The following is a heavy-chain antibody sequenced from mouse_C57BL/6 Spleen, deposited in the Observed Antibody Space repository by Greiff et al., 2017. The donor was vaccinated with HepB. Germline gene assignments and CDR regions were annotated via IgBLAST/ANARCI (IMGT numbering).Heavy chain of an antibody. J-gene: IGHJ2*01. CDR1: GFSLSTSGMG. Sequence: QVTLKVCGPGILQSSQTLSLTCSFSGFSLSTSGMGVSWIRQPSGKGLEWLAHIYWDDDKRYNPSLKSRLTISKDTSRNQVFLKITSVDTADTATYYCARERSLNFDYWGQGTTLTVSS. CDR2: IYWDDDK. CDR3: ARERSLNFDY. V-gene: IGHV8-12*01.